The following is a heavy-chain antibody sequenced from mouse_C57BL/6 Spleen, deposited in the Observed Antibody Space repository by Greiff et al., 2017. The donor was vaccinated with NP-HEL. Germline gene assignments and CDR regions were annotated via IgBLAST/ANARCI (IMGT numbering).Heavy chain of an antibody. V-gene: IGHV5-9*01. CDR1: GFTFSSYT. D-gene: IGHD1-1*01. CDR2: ISGGGGNT. Sequence: EVQGVESGGGLVKPGGSLKLSCAASGFTFSSYTMSWVRQTPEKRLEWVATISGGGGNTYYPDSVKGRFTISRDNAKNTLYLQMSSLRSEDTALYYCARQTRSYYRYYFDYWGQGTTLTVSS. CDR3: ARQTRSYYRYYFDY. J-gene: IGHJ2*01.